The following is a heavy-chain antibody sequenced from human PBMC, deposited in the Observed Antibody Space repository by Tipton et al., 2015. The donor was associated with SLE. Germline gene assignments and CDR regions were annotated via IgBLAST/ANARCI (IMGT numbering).Heavy chain of an antibody. Sequence: LSLTCAASGFTFSSNWMHWVRQAPGKGLVWVSRIKSDGSYTTYADSVKDRFTISRDNAKNTLYLQMNSLRAEDTAVYYCATGGSGTLGYWGQGTLVTVSS. CDR2: IKSDGSYT. V-gene: IGHV3-74*01. J-gene: IGHJ4*02. CDR1: GFTFSSNW. D-gene: IGHD1-1*01. CDR3: ATGGSGTLGY.